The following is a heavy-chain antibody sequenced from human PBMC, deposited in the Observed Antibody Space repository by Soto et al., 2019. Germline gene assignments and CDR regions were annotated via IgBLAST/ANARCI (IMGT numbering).Heavy chain of an antibody. D-gene: IGHD6-13*01. CDR3: XXXXXXXSMN. CDR2: ISAYNGNT. J-gene: IGHJ4*02. CDR1: GYTFTSYG. V-gene: IGHV1-18*01. Sequence: QVQLVQSGAEVKKPGASVKVSCKASGYTFTSYGISWVRQAPGQGLEWMGWISAYNGNTNYAQKLQGRVTMTTDTXXXXXXXXXXXXXXXXXXXXXXXXXXXXXSMNWGQGTLVTVSS.